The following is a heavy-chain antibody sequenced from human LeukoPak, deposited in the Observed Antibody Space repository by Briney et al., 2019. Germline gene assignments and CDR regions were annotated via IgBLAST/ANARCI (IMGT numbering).Heavy chain of an antibody. CDR1: GYTFTSYY. CDR2: INPSGGST. Sequence: ASVKVSCKASGYTFTSYYMHWVRQAPGQGLEWMGIINPSGGSTSYAQKFQGRVTMTRDTSTSTVYMELSSLRSEDTAVYYCARDHDYRHSSGSLGGYYYYGMDVWGQGTTVTVSS. CDR3: ARDHDYRHSSGSLGGYYYYGMDV. D-gene: IGHD3-22*01. J-gene: IGHJ6*02. V-gene: IGHV1-46*01.